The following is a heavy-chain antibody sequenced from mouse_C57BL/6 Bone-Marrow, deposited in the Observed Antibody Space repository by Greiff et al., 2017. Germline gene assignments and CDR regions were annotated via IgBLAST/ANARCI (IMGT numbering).Heavy chain of an antibody. D-gene: IGHD2-1*01. CDR3: AREGIYYGNSDWYFDV. J-gene: IGHJ1*03. CDR2: INPNNGGT. V-gene: IGHV1-18*01. CDR1: GYTFTDYN. Sequence: EVQLQQSGPELVKPGASVKIPCKASGYTFTDYNMDWVKQSHGKSLEWIGDINPNNGGTIYNQKFKGKATLTVDKSSSTAYMELRSLTSEDTAVYYCAREGIYYGNSDWYFDVWGTGTTVTVSS.